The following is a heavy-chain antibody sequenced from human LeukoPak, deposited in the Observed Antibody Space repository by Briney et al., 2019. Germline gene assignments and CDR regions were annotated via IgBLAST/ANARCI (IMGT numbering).Heavy chain of an antibody. CDR1: GFTFSTYI. J-gene: IGHJ5*02. CDR2: ISSSSSYI. V-gene: IGHV3-21*04. D-gene: IGHD6-6*01. Sequence: GGSLRLSCAASGFTFSTYIINWVRQAPGKGLEWVSSISSSSSYIYYADSVKGRFTISRDNAKNSLYLQMNSLRAEDTAVYYCARGPGQLVRTPPRGWFDPWGQGTLVTVSS. CDR3: ARGPGQLVRTPPRGWFDP.